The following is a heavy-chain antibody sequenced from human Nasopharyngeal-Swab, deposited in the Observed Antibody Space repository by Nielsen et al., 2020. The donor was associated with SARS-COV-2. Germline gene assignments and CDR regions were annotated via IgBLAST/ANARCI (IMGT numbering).Heavy chain of an antibody. V-gene: IGHV3-73*01. CDR1: EFTVNDYV. J-gene: IGHJ4*02. D-gene: IGHD6-13*01. CDR2: IRSKTHSYTT. Sequence: GGSLRLSCVASEFTVNDYVIHWVRQASGKGLEWVGRIRSKTHSYTTDYAASVKGRFTISRDDSKNTAYLHMNSLENEDTAVYYCSTLPIPALGADYWGQGTLVTVSS. CDR3: STLPIPALGADY.